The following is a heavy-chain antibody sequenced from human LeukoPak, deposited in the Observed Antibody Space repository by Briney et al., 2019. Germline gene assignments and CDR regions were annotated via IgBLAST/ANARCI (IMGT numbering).Heavy chain of an antibody. Sequence: GASVKVSCKASGYTFTSYYMHWVRQAPGQGLEWMGIINPSGGSTSYAQKFQGRVTMTRDMSTSTVYMELSSLRSEDTAVYYCARGLSLTTVVRYFDRLLSGYWGQGTLVTVSS. CDR3: ARGLSLTTVVRYFDRLLSGY. CDR2: INPSGGST. V-gene: IGHV1-46*01. CDR1: GYTFTSYY. D-gene: IGHD3-9*01. J-gene: IGHJ4*02.